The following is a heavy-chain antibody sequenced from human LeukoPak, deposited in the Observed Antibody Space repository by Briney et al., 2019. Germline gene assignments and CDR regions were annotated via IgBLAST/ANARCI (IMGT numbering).Heavy chain of an antibody. Sequence: SETLSLTCTVSGGSISSYYWSWIRQPPGKGLEWIGYIYYSGSTNYNPSLKSRVTISVDTSKHQFSLQLSSVIAADTAVYYCARTTEGYCSSASCFGFSYSYYMDVWGKGTTVTISS. V-gene: IGHV4-59*01. CDR3: ARTTEGYCSSASCFGFSYSYYMDV. J-gene: IGHJ6*03. D-gene: IGHD2-2*01. CDR2: IYYSGST. CDR1: GGSISSYY.